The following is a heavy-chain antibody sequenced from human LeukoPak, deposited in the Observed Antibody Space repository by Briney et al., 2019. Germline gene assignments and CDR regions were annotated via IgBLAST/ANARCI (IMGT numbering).Heavy chain of an antibody. CDR1: GFKFSASS. Sequence: GGSLRLSFAASGFKFSASSIHWVRQASGKGLEWVGRIRSQANSYATAYAASVKGRFTISRDDSDITAYLQMSSLTTEDTAVYYCLSLDYDILTGSPQGWGQGTLVTVSS. D-gene: IGHD3-9*01. V-gene: IGHV3-73*01. CDR2: IRSQANSYAT. J-gene: IGHJ4*02. CDR3: LSLDYDILTGSPQG.